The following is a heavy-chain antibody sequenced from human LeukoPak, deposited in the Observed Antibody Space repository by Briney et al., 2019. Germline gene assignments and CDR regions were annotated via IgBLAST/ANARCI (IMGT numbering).Heavy chain of an antibody. J-gene: IGHJ5*02. CDR2: INHSGST. CDR1: GGSFSGYY. D-gene: IGHD5-18*01. V-gene: IGHV4-34*01. CDR3: ARRSGIQLLNWFDP. Sequence: SETLSLSCAVYGGSFSGYYWSWIRQPPGKGLEWIGEINHSGSTNFNPSLKSRVTISVDTSKNQFSLKLSSVTAADTAVYYCARRSGIQLLNWFDPWGQGTLVPVSS.